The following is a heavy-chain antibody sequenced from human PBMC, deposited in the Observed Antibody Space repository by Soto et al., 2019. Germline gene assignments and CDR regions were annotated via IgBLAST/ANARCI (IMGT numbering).Heavy chain of an antibody. J-gene: IGHJ4*02. D-gene: IGHD3-10*01. Sequence: GGSLRLSCAASGFTFDDYTMHWVRQAPGKGLEWVSLISWDGGSTYYADSVKGRFTISRDNSKNSLYLQMNSLRTEDTALYYCSKDKAGYYGSGSYYNNYFDYWGQGTLVTVSS. V-gene: IGHV3-43*01. CDR2: ISWDGGST. CDR1: GFTFDDYT. CDR3: SKDKAGYYGSGSYYNNYFDY.